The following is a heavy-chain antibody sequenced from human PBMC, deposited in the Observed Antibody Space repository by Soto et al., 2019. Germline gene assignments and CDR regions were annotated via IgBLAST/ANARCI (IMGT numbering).Heavy chain of an antibody. Sequence: SETLSLTCTVSGGSISSYYWSWIRQPPGKGLEWIGYIYYSGSTNYNPSLKSRVTISVDTSKNQFSLKLSSVTAADTAVYYCARQMEVIAIAANDYFMDFRAKGSTVTVS. D-gene: IGHD6-19*01. J-gene: IGHJ6*03. CDR2: IYYSGST. V-gene: IGHV4-59*01. CDR1: GGSISSYY. CDR3: ARQMEVIAIAANDYFMDF.